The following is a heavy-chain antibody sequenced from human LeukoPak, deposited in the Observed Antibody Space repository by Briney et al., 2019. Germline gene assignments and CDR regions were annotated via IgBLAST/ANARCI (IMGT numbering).Heavy chain of an antibody. CDR1: GGSISSSNHY. D-gene: IGHD2-21*01. CDR2: MLYSGST. CDR3: ARHVVQSGDPAYFDY. J-gene: IGHJ4*02. Sequence: PSETLSLTCTVSGGSISSSNHYWGWVRQPPGKGLEWIGSMLYSGSTYYVPSLRSRVTISVATSSNHFSLKLSSVTAADTAVYYCARHVVQSGDPAYFDYWGQGTPVTVSS. V-gene: IGHV4-39*01.